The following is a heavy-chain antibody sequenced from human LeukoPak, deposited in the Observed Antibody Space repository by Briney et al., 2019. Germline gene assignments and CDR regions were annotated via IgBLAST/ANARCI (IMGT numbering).Heavy chain of an antibody. V-gene: IGHV1-46*01. D-gene: IGHD1-26*01. CDR2: INPSGGST. Sequence: ASVKVSCKASGYTFTSYYMHWARQAPGQGLEWMGIINPSGGSTSYAQKFQGRVTMTRDMSTSTGYMELSSLRSEDTAVYYCARDRQGSRVGATSFDYWGQGTLVTVSS. CDR1: GYTFTSYY. CDR3: ARDRQGSRVGATSFDY. J-gene: IGHJ4*02.